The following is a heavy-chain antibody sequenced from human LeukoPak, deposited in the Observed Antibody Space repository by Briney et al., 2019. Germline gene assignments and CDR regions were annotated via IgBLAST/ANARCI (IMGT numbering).Heavy chain of an antibody. D-gene: IGHD6-13*01. V-gene: IGHV4-28*03. CDR2: IYYGGRT. J-gene: IGHJ6*03. CDR3: ARDLFAYSSSWPPMDV. CDR1: GYSISSSNW. Sequence: SDTLSLTCAVSGYSISSSNWWGWIRQPPGKGLEWIGYIYYGGRTNYNPSLKSRVTISVDTSKNQFSLKLNSVTAADTAVYYCARDLFAYSSSWPPMDVWSKGTTVTVSS.